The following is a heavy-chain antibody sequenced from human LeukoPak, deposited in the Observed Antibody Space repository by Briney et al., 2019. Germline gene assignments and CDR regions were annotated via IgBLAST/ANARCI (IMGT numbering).Heavy chain of an antibody. Sequence: GGSLRLSCAASGFTFSSYSMNWVRQAPGKGLEWVSYISSSSSTIYYADSVKGRFTISRDNSKNTLYLQMNSLRAEDTAVYYCAKDLDVDTAMVFDYWGQGTLVTVSS. CDR1: GFTFSSYS. J-gene: IGHJ4*02. V-gene: IGHV3-48*01. D-gene: IGHD5-18*01. CDR2: ISSSSSTI. CDR3: AKDLDVDTAMVFDY.